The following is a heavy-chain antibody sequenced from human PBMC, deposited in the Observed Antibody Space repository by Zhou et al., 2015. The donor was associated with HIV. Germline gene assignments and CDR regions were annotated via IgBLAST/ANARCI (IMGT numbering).Heavy chain of an antibody. CDR1: GYTFINYG. J-gene: IGHJ4*02. Sequence: QVQLGQSGAEVEKPGASVKVSCKASGYTFINYGISWVRQAPGQGLEWMGWISPYNGYTNYTQKFQGRVTMTTDTSTSTVYMELRSLRSEDTAVYYCAEDVPSYYYDSSGHHVMGVHWGQGTLVTVSS. CDR3: AEDVPSYYYDSSGHHVMGVH. CDR2: ISPYNGYT. V-gene: IGHV1-18*01. D-gene: IGHD3-22*01.